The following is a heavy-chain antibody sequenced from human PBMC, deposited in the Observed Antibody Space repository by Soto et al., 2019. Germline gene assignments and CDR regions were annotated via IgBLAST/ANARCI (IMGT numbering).Heavy chain of an antibody. J-gene: IGHJ5*02. CDR2: MNPRSGGT. Sequence: ASVKVSCKASGYTFTNYYMHWVRQAPGQGLEWMGWMNPRSGGTKYAQAFQDRVTMTRDASISTASLKLSSVTAADTAVYYCARGSSIAARRVFPGNWFDPWGQGTLVTVSS. CDR1: GYTFTNYY. V-gene: IGHV1-2*02. D-gene: IGHD6-6*01. CDR3: ARGSSIAARRVFPGNWFDP.